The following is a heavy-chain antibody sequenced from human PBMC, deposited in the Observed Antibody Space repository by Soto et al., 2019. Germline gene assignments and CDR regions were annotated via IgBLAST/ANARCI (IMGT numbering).Heavy chain of an antibody. J-gene: IGHJ5*02. V-gene: IGHV1-24*01. CDR3: ATAPPCKVAATRRDNWFDP. Sequence: ASVKVSCKVSGYTLTELSMHWGRQAPGKGLEWMGGFEPEDGETIYAQKFQGRVTMTEDTSTDTAYMELSSLRSEDPAVYYCATAPPCKVAATRRDNWFDPWCQGTLVTVSS. D-gene: IGHD2-15*01. CDR1: GYTLTELS. CDR2: FEPEDGET.